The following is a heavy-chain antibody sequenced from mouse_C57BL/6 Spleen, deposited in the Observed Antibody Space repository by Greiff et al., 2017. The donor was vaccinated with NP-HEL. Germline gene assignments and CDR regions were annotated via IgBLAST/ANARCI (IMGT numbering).Heavy chain of an antibody. CDR3: ARDYYGSRSDAMDY. V-gene: IGHV1-76*01. CDR2: IYPGSGNT. CDR1: GYTFTDYY. J-gene: IGHJ4*01. Sequence: QVQLQQSGAELVRPGASVKLSCKASGYTFTDYYINWVKQRPGQGLEWIARIYPGSGNTYYNEKFKGKATLTAEKSSSTAYMQLSSLTSEDSAVYFCARDYYGSRSDAMDYWGQGTSVTVSS. D-gene: IGHD1-1*01.